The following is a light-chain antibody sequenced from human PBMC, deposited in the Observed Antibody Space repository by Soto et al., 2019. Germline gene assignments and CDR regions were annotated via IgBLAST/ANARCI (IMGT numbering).Light chain of an antibody. J-gene: IGKJ1*01. Sequence: EIVMTQSPGTLSVSPGERATLSCRASQSVSSNLAWYQQKPGQAPRLLIYGASTMATGIPARFSGSRSGTEFTLPISSLQSEDFAVYYCQQYNNWPRTFGQGTKVEIK. CDR3: QQYNNWPRT. CDR1: QSVSSN. CDR2: GAS. V-gene: IGKV3-15*01.